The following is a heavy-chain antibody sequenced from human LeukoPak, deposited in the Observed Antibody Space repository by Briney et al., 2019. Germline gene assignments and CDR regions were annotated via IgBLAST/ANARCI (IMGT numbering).Heavy chain of an antibody. D-gene: IGHD6-13*01. J-gene: IGHJ6*03. Sequence: PGGSLRLSCAASGFTFSDYYMSWIRQAPGKGLEWVSYISSSGSTIYYADSVKGRFTISRDNAKNSLYLQMNSLRAEDTAVYYCARCSPSGYSSSWLLYYYYYMDVWGKGTTVTVSS. CDR3: ARCSPSGYSSSWLLYYYYYMDV. V-gene: IGHV3-11*04. CDR1: GFTFSDYY. CDR2: ISSSGSTI.